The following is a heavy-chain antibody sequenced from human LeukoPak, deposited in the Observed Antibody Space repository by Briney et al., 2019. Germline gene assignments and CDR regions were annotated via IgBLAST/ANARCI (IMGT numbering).Heavy chain of an antibody. CDR1: GYTFTGYY. V-gene: IGHV1-2*02. Sequence: GASVKVSCRASGYTFTGYYMHWVRQAPGQGLEWMGWINPNSGGTNYAQKFQGRVTMTRDTSISTAYMELSRLRSDDTAVYYCARGDSSGWEAYFDYWGQGTLVTVSS. D-gene: IGHD6-19*01. CDR2: INPNSGGT. J-gene: IGHJ4*02. CDR3: ARGDSSGWEAYFDY.